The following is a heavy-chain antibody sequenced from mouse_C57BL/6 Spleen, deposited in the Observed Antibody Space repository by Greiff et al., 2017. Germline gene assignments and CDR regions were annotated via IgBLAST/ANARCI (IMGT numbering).Heavy chain of an antibody. D-gene: IGHD2-2*01. CDR3: AHSGSYWYFDV. V-gene: IGHV5-17*01. CDR1: GFTFSDYG. Sequence: EVKVVESGGGLVKPGGSLKLSCAASGFTFSDYGMHWVRQAPEKGLEWVAYISSGSSTIYYADTVKGRFTISRDNAKNTLFLQMTSLRSEDTAMYYCAHSGSYWYFDVWGTGTTVTVSS. J-gene: IGHJ1*03. CDR2: ISSGSSTI.